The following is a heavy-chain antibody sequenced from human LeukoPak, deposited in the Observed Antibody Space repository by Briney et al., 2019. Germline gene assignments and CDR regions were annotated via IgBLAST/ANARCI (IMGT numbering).Heavy chain of an antibody. CDR2: IYHSEST. V-gene: IGHV4-38-2*01. Sequence: PSETLSLTCAVSGYLISSGYYWGWIRQPPGKGLEWIGNIYHSESTNYNPSLKSRVTISVDTSKNQFSLKLSSVTAADTAVYYCARIMVRGVMEYWGQGILVTVSS. D-gene: IGHD3-10*01. CDR3: ARIMVRGVMEY. J-gene: IGHJ4*02. CDR1: GYLISSGYY.